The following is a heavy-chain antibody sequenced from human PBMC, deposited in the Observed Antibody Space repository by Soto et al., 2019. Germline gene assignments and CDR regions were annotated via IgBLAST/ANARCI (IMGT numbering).Heavy chain of an antibody. D-gene: IGHD2-15*01. J-gene: IGHJ6*02. CDR1: GFSLSTSGVG. CDR2: IYWDDDK. V-gene: IGHV2-5*02. CDR3: AHVLVVVANYGMDV. Sequence: QITLKESGPTLVKPTQTLTLTCTFSGFSLSTSGVGVGWIRQPPAKALEWLALIYWDDDKRYSPSLTSRLTITKDTSKNQVVLTMTNMDPVDTATYYCAHVLVVVANYGMDVWGQGTTVTVSS.